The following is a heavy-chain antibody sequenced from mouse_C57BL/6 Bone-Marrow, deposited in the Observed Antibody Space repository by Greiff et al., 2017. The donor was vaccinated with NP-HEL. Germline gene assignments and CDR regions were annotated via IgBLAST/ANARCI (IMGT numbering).Heavy chain of an antibody. J-gene: IGHJ4*01. Sequence: EVKLVESGAELVRPGASVKLSCTASGFNIKDDYMHWVKQRPEQGLEWIGWIDPENGDTEYASKFQGKATITADTSSNTAYLQLSSLTSEDTAVYYCTTLYYDSHYYAMDYWGQGTSVTVSS. CDR1: GFNIKDDY. CDR2: IDPENGDT. CDR3: TTLYYDSHYYAMDY. D-gene: IGHD2-4*01. V-gene: IGHV14-4*01.